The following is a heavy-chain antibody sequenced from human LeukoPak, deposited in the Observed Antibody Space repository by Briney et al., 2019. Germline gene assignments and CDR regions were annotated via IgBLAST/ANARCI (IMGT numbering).Heavy chain of an antibody. CDR1: GYTFTGYY. J-gene: IGHJ4*02. V-gene: IGHV1-2*02. Sequence: GASVKVSCKASGYTFTGYYMHWVRQAPGQGLEWMGWINPNSGGTNYAQKFQGRVTMTRDTSISTAYMELSRLRSDDTAVYYCSVDSTDASGYFDYWGQGTLVTVSS. CDR2: INPNSGGT. D-gene: IGHD1-26*01. CDR3: SVDSTDASGYFDY.